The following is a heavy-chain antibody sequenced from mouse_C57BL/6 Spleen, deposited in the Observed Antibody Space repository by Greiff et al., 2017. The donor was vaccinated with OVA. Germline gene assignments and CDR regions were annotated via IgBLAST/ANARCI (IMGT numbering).Heavy chain of an antibody. J-gene: IGHJ4*01. CDR3: AKTGYYGSSYAMDY. Sequence: VHLVESGPGLVQPSQSLSITCTVSGFSLTSYGVHWVRQPPGKGLEWLGVIWSGGSTDYNAAFISRLSISKDNSKSQVFFKMNSLQADDTAIYYCAKTGYYGSSYAMDYWGQGTSVTVSS. CDR2: IWSGGST. D-gene: IGHD1-1*01. V-gene: IGHV2-4*01. CDR1: GFSLTSYG.